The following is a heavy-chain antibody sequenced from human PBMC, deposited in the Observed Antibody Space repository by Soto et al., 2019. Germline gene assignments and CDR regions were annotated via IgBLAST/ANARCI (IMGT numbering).Heavy chain of an antibody. CDR3: ARDRGYSYGLMRGIDY. Sequence: ESGGGVVQPGRSLRLSCAASGFTFSSYAMHWVRQAPGKGLEWVAVISYDGSNKYYADSVKGRFTISRDNSKNTLYLQMNSLRAEDTAVYYCARDRGYSYGLMRGIDYWGQGTLVTVSS. J-gene: IGHJ4*02. CDR1: GFTFSSYA. V-gene: IGHV3-30-3*01. D-gene: IGHD5-18*01. CDR2: ISYDGSNK.